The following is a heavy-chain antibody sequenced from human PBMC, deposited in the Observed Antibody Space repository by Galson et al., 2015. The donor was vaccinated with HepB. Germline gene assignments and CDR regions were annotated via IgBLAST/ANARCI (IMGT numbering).Heavy chain of an antibody. CDR2: ISSGSSTI. D-gene: IGHD1-14*01. CDR1: GFTFSSSS. Sequence: SLRLSCAASGFTFSSSSLNWVRQAPGKGLEWVSYISSGSSTIYYADSVKGRFTISRDNAKNSLYLQMNSLRAEDTAKYYCTRSGTSSRGAFDIWGQGTIVTVSS. V-gene: IGHV3-48*01. J-gene: IGHJ3*02. CDR3: TRSGTSSRGAFDI.